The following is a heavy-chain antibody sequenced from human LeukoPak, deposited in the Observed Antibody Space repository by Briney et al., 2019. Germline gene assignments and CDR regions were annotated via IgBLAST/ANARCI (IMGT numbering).Heavy chain of an antibody. D-gene: IGHD6-13*01. CDR3: ARASRAGYFDY. CDR1: GFTFSSYS. V-gene: IGHV3-21*01. CDR2: ISSSSSYI. Sequence: GGSLRLSCAASGFTFSSYSMNWVRQAPGKGLEWVSSISSSSSYIYYADSVKGRFTISRDNAKNSLYMQMNSLRAEDTAVYYCARASRAGYFDYWGQGTLVIVSS. J-gene: IGHJ4*02.